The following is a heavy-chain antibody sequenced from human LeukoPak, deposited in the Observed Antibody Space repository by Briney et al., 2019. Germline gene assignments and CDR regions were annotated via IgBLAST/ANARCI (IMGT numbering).Heavy chain of an antibody. CDR1: GDSMISYY. J-gene: IGHJ2*01. CDR2: LYSSGIT. V-gene: IGHV4-59*01. CDR3: ARARVRSYSYDSSGFYTSGWIFDI. Sequence: PSETLSLTYSVSGDSMISYYWSWIRQSPGKGLEWIGYLYSSGITKYNPSLQSRVTISVDTSKNQFSLRLSSVTAADTAVYFCARARVRSYSYDSSGFYTSGWIFDIWGRGTLVTVSS. D-gene: IGHD3-22*01.